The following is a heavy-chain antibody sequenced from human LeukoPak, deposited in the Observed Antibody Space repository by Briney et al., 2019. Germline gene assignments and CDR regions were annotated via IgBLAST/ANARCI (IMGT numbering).Heavy chain of an antibody. D-gene: IGHD3-10*02. J-gene: IGHJ6*04. CDR1: GFTFSSYA. V-gene: IGHV3-48*03. Sequence: GGSLRLSCAASGFTFSSYAIHWVRQAPGKGLEWVSYISSSGSTIYYADSVKGRFTISRDNAKNSLYLQMNSLRAEDTAVYYCAELGITMIGGVWGKGTTVTISS. CDR3: AELGITMIGGV. CDR2: ISSSGSTI.